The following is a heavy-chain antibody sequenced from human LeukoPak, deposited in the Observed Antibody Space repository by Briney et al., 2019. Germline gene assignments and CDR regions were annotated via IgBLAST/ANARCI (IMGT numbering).Heavy chain of an antibody. CDR2: IYYSGST. D-gene: IGHD1-14*01. Sequence: PSETLSLTCTVSGGSISSYYWSWIRQPPGKGLEWIGYIYYSGSTDYNPSLKSRVTISVDTSKNQFSLKLSSVTAADTAVYYCAREVWGPEYWGQGTLVTVSS. J-gene: IGHJ4*02. V-gene: IGHV4-59*01. CDR1: GGSISSYY. CDR3: AREVWGPEY.